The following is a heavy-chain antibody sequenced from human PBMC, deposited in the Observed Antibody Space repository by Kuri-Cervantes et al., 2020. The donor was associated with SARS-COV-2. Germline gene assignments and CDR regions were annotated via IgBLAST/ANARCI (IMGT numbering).Heavy chain of an antibody. V-gene: IGHV3-15*01. Sequence: GGSLRLSCAASGFTFTNAWMNWVRQAPGKGLEWVGRVKSKSHGGTTDYAAPVRGRFTISRDDSKNTLYLQMNSLKTEDTAVYYGTTPVWPYGYWGQGTLVTVSS. CDR3: TTPVWPYGY. D-gene: IGHD3-16*01. J-gene: IGHJ4*02. CDR1: GFTFTNAW. CDR2: VKSKSHGGTT.